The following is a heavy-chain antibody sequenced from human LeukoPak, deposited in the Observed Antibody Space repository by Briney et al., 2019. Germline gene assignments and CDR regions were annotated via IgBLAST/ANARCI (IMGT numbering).Heavy chain of an antibody. CDR3: ARDIIYLIDEDYG. Sequence: SETLSLTCSVSGSSFNSYYWSWIRQPAGKGLEWIGRIHTSRSAEYSPSLQSRVTMSVDMSKKEFSLKLTSVTAADTAVYYCARDIIYLIDEDYGWGQGTLVTVSS. J-gene: IGHJ4*02. CDR1: GSSFNSYY. V-gene: IGHV4-4*07. D-gene: IGHD4-17*01. CDR2: IHTSRSA.